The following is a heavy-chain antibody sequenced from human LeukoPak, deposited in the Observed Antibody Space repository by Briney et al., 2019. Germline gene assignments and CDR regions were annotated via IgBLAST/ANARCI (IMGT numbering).Heavy chain of an antibody. V-gene: IGHV1-2*02. Sequence: ASVKVSCKASGYTFTGYYMHWVRQAPGQGLEWMGWINPNSGGTNYAQKFQGRVTMPRDRSISTAYMELSRLRSDDTAVYYCARSKYSSSWSTPYYMDVWGKGTTVTVSS. J-gene: IGHJ6*03. CDR3: ARSKYSSSWSTPYYMDV. CDR1: GYTFTGYY. CDR2: INPNSGGT. D-gene: IGHD6-13*01.